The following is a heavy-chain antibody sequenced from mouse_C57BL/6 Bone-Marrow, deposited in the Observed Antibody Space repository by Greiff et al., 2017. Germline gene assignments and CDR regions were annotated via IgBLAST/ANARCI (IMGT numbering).Heavy chain of an antibody. V-gene: IGHV1-81*01. D-gene: IGHD1-1*01. J-gene: IGHJ2*01. CDR1: GYTFTSYG. CDR3: ARHAITTVVDY. CDR2: IYPRSGNT. Sequence: QVQLQQSGAELARPGASVKLSCKASGYTFTSYGISWVKQRTGQGLEWIGEIYPRSGNTYYNEKFKGKATLTADKSSSTAYMELRSLTSEDSAVHFCARHAITTVVDYWGQGTTLTVSS.